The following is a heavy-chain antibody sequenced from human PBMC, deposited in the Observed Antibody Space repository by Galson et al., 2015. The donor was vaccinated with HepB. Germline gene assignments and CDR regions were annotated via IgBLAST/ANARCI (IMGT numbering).Heavy chain of an antibody. Sequence: QSGAEVKKPGESLKISCKGSGYSFTSNWIGWVRQMPGQGLEWMGIIYAGDSEARYSPSFQGQVSISADKSISTAYLHWSSLKASDTAMYYCARLGSTGLDYWGQGTLVTVSS. CDR1: GYSFTSNW. D-gene: IGHD3-16*01. V-gene: IGHV5-51*01. CDR3: ARLGSTGLDY. J-gene: IGHJ4*02. CDR2: IYAGDSEA.